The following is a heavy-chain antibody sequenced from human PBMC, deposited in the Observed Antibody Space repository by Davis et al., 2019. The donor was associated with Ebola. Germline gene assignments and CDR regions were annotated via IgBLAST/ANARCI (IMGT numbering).Heavy chain of an antibody. CDR1: GFTFSNYA. CDR2: ISGSGATT. Sequence: GGSLRLSCAASGFTFSNYAMSWVRQAPGKGLEWVSGISGSGATTYYADSVKGRFTISRDNSKNTLYLQMTSLRAEDTAVYYCAKRTAGSQAFVDYWGQGTLVTVSS. CDR3: AKRTAGSQAFVDY. V-gene: IGHV3-23*01. J-gene: IGHJ4*02. D-gene: IGHD1-1*01.